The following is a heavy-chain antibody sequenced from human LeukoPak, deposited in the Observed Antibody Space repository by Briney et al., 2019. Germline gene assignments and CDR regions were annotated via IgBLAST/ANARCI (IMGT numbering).Heavy chain of an antibody. CDR3: ARAWARREQQLALSWFDP. CDR2: INHSGST. D-gene: IGHD6-13*01. V-gene: IGHV4-39*07. CDR1: GGSISSGGYY. J-gene: IGHJ5*02. Sequence: PSETLSLTCTVSGGSISSGGYYWSWIRQPPGKGLEWIGEINHSGSTNYNPSLKSRVTISVDTSKNQFSLKLSSVTAADTAVYYCARAWARREQQLALSWFDPWGQGTLVTVSS.